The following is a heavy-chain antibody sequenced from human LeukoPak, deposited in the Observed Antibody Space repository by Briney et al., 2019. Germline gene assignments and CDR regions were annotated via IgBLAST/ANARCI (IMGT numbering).Heavy chain of an antibody. CDR3: ARDSITIFGVVIN. D-gene: IGHD3-3*01. CDR2: ISSSSSTI. V-gene: IGHV3-48*01. CDR1: GFTFSSYS. Sequence: PWGSLRLSCAASGFTFSSYSMCWVRQAPGKGLEWVSYISSSSSTIYYADSVKGRFTISRDNAKNSVYLQMNSLRAEDTAVYYCARDSITIFGVVINWGQGTLVTVSS. J-gene: IGHJ4*02.